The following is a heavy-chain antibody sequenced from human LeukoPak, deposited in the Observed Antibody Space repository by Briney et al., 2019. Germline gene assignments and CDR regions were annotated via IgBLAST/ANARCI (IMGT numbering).Heavy chain of an antibody. V-gene: IGHV3-7*01. CDR1: GFMFSSYW. CDR3: ARVIAARDYFDY. D-gene: IGHD6-6*01. CDR2: IKQDGSEK. J-gene: IGHJ4*02. Sequence: GGSLRLSCAASGFMFSSYWMSWVRQAPGKGLEWVANIKQDGSEKYYVDSVKGRFTISRDNAKNSLYLQMNSLRAEDTAVYYCARVIAARDYFDYWGQGTLVTVSS.